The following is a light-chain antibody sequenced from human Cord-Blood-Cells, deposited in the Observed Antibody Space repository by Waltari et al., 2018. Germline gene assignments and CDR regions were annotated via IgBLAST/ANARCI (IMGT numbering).Light chain of an antibody. CDR1: QSVSSRY. Sequence: EIVLTQSPGTLSLSPGERATLSCRASQSVSSRYFACYQQKHGQAPRLLIYGASSGATGIPDRFSGSGSGTDFTLTISRLEPEDVAVYYCQQYGSSPYSFGQGTKLEIK. J-gene: IGKJ2*03. V-gene: IGKV3-20*01. CDR2: GAS. CDR3: QQYGSSPYS.